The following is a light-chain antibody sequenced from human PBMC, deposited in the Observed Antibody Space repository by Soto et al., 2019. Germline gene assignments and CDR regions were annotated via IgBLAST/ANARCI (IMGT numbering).Light chain of an antibody. V-gene: IGKV3-20*01. CDR3: HQYGSSWT. J-gene: IGKJ1*01. Sequence: EIVLTQSPGTLSLSPGERATLSCRASQSVSSNYFVWYQQKPGQAPRLIIYGASNRATGIPDRFSGSGSGTDFPLTISRLEHEDFAVYYCHQYGSSWTFGQGTKVEVK. CDR2: GAS. CDR1: QSVSSNY.